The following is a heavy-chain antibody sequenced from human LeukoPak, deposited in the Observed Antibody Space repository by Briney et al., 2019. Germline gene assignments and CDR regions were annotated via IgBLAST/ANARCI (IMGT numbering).Heavy chain of an antibody. CDR3: ARDSPDDAFDI. CDR2: IYSGGST. Sequence: HPGGSLRLSCAASGFTVSSNYMSWVRQAPGKGLEWVSVIYSGGSTYYADSVKGRFTISRDNSKNTLYLQMNSLRAEDTAVYYCARDSPDDAFDIWGQGTMVTVSS. CDR1: GFTVSSNY. V-gene: IGHV3-66*01. J-gene: IGHJ3*02.